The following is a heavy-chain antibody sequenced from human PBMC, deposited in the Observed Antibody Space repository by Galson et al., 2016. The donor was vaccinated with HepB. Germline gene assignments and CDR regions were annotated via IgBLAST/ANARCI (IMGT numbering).Heavy chain of an antibody. Sequence: LRLSCAASGFIVSSNYMTWVRQAPGKGLEWVSIIYISGSTYYADSVKGRFTFSRDNSKNTLYLQMNSLRAEDTAVYYCARGGGSAYYGMDVWGQGTTVTVSS. CDR2: IYISGST. CDR1: GFIVSSNY. CDR3: ARGGGSAYYGMDV. D-gene: IGHD1-26*01. J-gene: IGHJ6*02. V-gene: IGHV3-53*01.